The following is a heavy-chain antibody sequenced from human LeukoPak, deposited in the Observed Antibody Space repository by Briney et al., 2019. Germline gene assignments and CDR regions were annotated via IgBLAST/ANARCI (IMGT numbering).Heavy chain of an antibody. D-gene: IGHD3-9*01. J-gene: IGHJ4*02. CDR3: AQELSDIFVVRTDS. V-gene: IGHV3-23*01. CDR1: GFTFSNTA. CDR2: MSAYNDRT. Sequence: GGSLRLSCAASGFTFSNTAMSWVRQTPGKGLEWVATMSAYNDRTHYADSVRGRFTVSRDNSKNTLSLQMNSLREDDTAVYYCAQELSDIFVVRTDSWGQGTLVTVPS.